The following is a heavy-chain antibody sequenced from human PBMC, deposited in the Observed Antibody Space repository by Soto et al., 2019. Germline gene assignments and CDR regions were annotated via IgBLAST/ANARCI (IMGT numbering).Heavy chain of an antibody. Sequence: GGSLRLSCAASGFTFSSYWMSWVRQAPWEGLEWVANINQDGSEKYYVDSVKGRFTISRDNANNSLHLQMNSLRAEDTAVYYCSIDNSKITSTWSYYYMDVWGKGTAVTVSS. CDR1: GFTFSSYW. V-gene: IGHV3-7*01. CDR3: SIDNSKITSTWSYYYMDV. J-gene: IGHJ6*03. CDR2: INQDGSEK. D-gene: IGHD1-20*01.